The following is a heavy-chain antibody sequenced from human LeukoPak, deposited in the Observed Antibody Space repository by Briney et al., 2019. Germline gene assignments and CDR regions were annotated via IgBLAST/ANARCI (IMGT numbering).Heavy chain of an antibody. J-gene: IGHJ3*02. V-gene: IGHV3-9*01. CDR2: ISWKSGNK. D-gene: IGHD5-24*01. CDR3: AKDRRDGYNYGRKADAFDM. Sequence: GGSLTLSCAGSGFTFDDYAMHWVRHVPGKGLEWVSGISWKSGNKGYADSVKGRFTISRDNAKNSLHLQMNRLRGDDTALYYCAKDRRDGYNYGRKADAFDMWGQGTMVTVSS. CDR1: GFTFDDYA.